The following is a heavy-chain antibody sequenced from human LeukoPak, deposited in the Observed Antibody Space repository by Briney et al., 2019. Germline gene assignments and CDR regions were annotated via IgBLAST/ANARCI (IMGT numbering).Heavy chain of an antibody. CDR2: INSDGSST. V-gene: IGHV3-74*01. J-gene: IGHJ4*02. D-gene: IGHD5-24*01. CDR1: GFTFSSSW. CDR3: ARDPPKDGYNPYYFDY. Sequence: GGSLRLPCAASGFTFSSSWMHWVRQAPGKGLVWVSRINSDGSSTNYADSVKGRFTISRDNAKNTLYLQMNSLRAEDTAVYYCARDPPKDGYNPYYFDYWGQGTLVTVSS.